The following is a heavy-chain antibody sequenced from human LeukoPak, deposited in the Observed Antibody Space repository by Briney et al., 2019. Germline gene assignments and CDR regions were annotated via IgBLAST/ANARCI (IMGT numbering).Heavy chain of an antibody. J-gene: IGHJ1*01. CDR1: GVSISSDGYY. V-gene: IGHV4-31*02. CDR3: GIETVEYDSSPPIYH. D-gene: IGHD3-22*01. CDR2: IYYSVST. Sequence: SETLSLTCTVSGVSISSDGYYWFRIRQHPGQGLEWIGYIYYSVSTYYNPSLKSRVTISIDPSKNQFSLKLSSVTAAAAAVYYCGIETVEYDSSPPIYHWGQGTGVTVPS.